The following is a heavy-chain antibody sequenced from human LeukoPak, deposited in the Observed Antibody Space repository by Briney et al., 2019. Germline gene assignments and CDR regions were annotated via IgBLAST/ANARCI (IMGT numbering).Heavy chain of an antibody. Sequence: GASVKVSCKASGYTFTSYDINWVRQATGQGLEWMGWMNPNSGNTGYAQEFPGRVTMTRNTSISTAYMELSSLRSEDTAVYYCARSPAVAGTGNDYWGQGTLVTVSS. J-gene: IGHJ4*02. CDR3: ARSPAVAGTGNDY. D-gene: IGHD6-19*01. V-gene: IGHV1-8*01. CDR1: GYTFTSYD. CDR2: MNPNSGNT.